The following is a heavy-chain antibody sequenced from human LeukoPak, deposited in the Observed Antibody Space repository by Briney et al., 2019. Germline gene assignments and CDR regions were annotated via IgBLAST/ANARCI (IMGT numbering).Heavy chain of an antibody. CDR1: GGSISISHY. J-gene: IGHJ4*02. Sequence: SETLSLTCTISGGSISISHYWAWIRQPPGMGLEWIGSIYYSGNTYYNPSLKSRVTISVDTSKNQFSLKLSSVTATDTAVYYCARGEDVAAAGIDYWGQGTLVTVSS. CDR3: ARGEDVAAAGIDY. CDR2: IYYSGNT. D-gene: IGHD6-13*01. V-gene: IGHV4-39*01.